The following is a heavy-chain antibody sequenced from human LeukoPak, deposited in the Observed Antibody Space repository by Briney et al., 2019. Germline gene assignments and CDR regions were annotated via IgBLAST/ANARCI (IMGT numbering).Heavy chain of an antibody. CDR2: ISYDGSNK. Sequence: GRSLRLSCAASGFTFSSYAMHWVRQAPGKGLEWVAVISYDGSNKYYADSVKGRFTISRDNSKNTLYLQMNSLRAEDTAVYYCTTEIIYYDSSAFDYWGQGTLVTVSS. CDR1: GFTFSSYA. J-gene: IGHJ4*02. D-gene: IGHD3-22*01. V-gene: IGHV3-30*04. CDR3: TTEIIYYDSSAFDY.